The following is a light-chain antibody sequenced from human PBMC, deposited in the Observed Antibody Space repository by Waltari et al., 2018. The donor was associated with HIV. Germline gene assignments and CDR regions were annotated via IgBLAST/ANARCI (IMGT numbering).Light chain of an antibody. CDR2: STN. CDR1: NSNLGSHP. V-gene: IGLV1-44*01. Sequence: QSVLTQPPSASGTPGQRVTISCSGSNSNLGSHPVSWYQQLPETAPKLLIKSTNQRPSGVPDRFSASKSGTSASLAISGLQSDDESEYYCASWDDSLKGVIFGGGTTLTVV. J-gene: IGLJ2*01. CDR3: ASWDDSLKGVI.